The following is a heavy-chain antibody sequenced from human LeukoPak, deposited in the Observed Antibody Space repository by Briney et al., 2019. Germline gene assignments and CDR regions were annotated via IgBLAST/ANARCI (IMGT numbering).Heavy chain of an antibody. Sequence: GGSLRLSCAASGFTVSRNYMSWVRQAPGKGLEWVSVIFPSGSTYYTDSLKGRFTISRDNSKNTLYLQMNNLRAEDTAVYYCARERSYCSTSTCDYYGLDVWGQGTTVTVSS. V-gene: IGHV3-53*01. D-gene: IGHD2-2*01. CDR3: ARERSYCSTSTCDYYGLDV. J-gene: IGHJ6*02. CDR1: GFTVSRNY. CDR2: IFPSGST.